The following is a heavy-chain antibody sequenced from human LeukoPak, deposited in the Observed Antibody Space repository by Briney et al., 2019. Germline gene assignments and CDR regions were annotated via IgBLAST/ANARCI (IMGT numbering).Heavy chain of an antibody. Sequence: GGSLRLSCAASGFTFSSYGMHWVRQAPGKGLEWVAVISRDGSNKYYADSVKGRFTISRDNSKNTLYLQMNSLRAEDTAVYYCAKDRLRGVIPYYFDYWGQGTLVTVSS. J-gene: IGHJ4*02. D-gene: IGHD3-10*01. CDR3: AKDRLRGVIPYYFDY. CDR2: ISRDGSNK. V-gene: IGHV3-30*18. CDR1: GFTFSSYG.